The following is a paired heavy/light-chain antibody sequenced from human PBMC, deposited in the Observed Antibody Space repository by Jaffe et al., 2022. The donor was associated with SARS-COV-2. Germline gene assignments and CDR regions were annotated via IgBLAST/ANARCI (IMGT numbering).Light chain of an antibody. CDR2: GAS. Sequence: EIVLTQSPGTLSLSPGEGATLSCRASQTVSNNFLAWYRQNPGQAPRLLIYGASGRAAGIPDRFSGSGSGTDFTLTISRLEPEDFAVYYCQQYGSSPVTFGQGTKVEIK. CDR3: QQYGSSPVT. J-gene: IGKJ1*01. CDR1: QTVSNNF. V-gene: IGKV3-20*01.
Heavy chain of an antibody. CDR1: GFTFSNYA. V-gene: IGHV3-23*01. J-gene: IGHJ5*02. CDR3: AKDRGSSGQTTRFDP. Sequence: EVQLLESGGGLVQPGGSLRLSCAASGFTFSNYAMTWVRQAPGKGLEWVSAISGSGGNTYYADSVKGRFTISRDNSKNTLYLQMNSLRAEDTAVYYCAKDRGSSGQTTRFDPWGQGTLVTVSS. D-gene: IGHD6-19*01. CDR2: ISGSGGNT.